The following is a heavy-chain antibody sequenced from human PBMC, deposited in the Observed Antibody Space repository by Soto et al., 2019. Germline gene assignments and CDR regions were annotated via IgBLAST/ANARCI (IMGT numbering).Heavy chain of an antibody. Sequence: GLDLEWLALVYWNDDEYYSPSLESRLTITKDASRNQAVLAMANMDPVDTATYYCARGLASLPVFAFDIWDQGTVVTVSS. V-gene: IGHV2-5*01. CDR3: ARGLASLPVFAFDI. CDR2: VYWNDDE. J-gene: IGHJ3*02.